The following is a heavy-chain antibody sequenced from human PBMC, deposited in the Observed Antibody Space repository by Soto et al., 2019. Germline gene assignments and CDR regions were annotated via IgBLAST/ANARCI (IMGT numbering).Heavy chain of an antibody. J-gene: IGHJ6*02. CDR2: IRRKANSYTT. CDR3: AMLGGWSGGSSGMDV. V-gene: IGHV3-72*01. D-gene: IGHD6-19*01. Sequence: EVQLVESGGGLVQPGGSLRLSCAASGLIFSDYHMDWVRQAPGKGLEWVGRIRRKANSYTTEYAASGKGRFTSSRDDSKNTLNLKMNSLKSEDTAVYYCAMLGGWSGGSSGMDVWGQGTTVTVSS. CDR1: GLIFSDYH.